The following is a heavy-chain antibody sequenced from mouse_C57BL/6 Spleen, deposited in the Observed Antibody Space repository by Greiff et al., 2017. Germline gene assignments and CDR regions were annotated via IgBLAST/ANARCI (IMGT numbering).Heavy chain of an antibody. D-gene: IGHD2-1*01. CDR3: ARGPYGNYLDY. CDR2: INPNNGST. J-gene: IGHJ2*01. V-gene: IGHV1-18*01. CDR1: GYTFTDYN. Sequence: VHVKQSGPELVKPGASVKIPCKASGYTFTDYNMDWVKQSHGKSLEWIGDINPNNGSTIYNQKFKGKATLTVDKSSSTAYMELRSLTSEDTAVYYCARGPYGNYLDYWGQGTTLTVSS.